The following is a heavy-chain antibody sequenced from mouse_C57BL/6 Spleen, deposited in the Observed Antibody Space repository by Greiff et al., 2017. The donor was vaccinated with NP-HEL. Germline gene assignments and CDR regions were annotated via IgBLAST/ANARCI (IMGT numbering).Heavy chain of an antibody. D-gene: IGHD2-3*01. J-gene: IGHJ2*01. V-gene: IGHV1-69*01. CDR3: ARGGGYYRYFDD. Sequence: QVQLQQPGAELVMPGASVKLSCKASGYTFTSYWMHWVKQRPGQGLEWFGEIDPSASYTNYNQKFKGKSTLTVDKSSSTAYMQLSRLTSEDSAVYYYARGGGYYRYFDDWGQGTTLTVAS. CDR2: IDPSASYT. CDR1: GYTFTSYW.